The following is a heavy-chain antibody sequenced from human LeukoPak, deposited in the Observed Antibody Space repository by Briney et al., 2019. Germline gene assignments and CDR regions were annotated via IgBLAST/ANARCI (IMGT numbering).Heavy chain of an antibody. CDR3: AREYYDSSGYPVTNWFDP. CDR2: ISSSGSTK. CDR1: GFTFSSYE. D-gene: IGHD3-22*01. J-gene: IGHJ5*02. V-gene: IGHV3-48*03. Sequence: GGSLRLSCAASGFTFSSYEMNWVRHAPGKGLEGVSYISSSGSTKKYADSVKGRFTISRDNDKNSLYLQMKSLRDGDTAVYYCAREYYDSSGYPVTNWFDPWGQGTLVTVSS.